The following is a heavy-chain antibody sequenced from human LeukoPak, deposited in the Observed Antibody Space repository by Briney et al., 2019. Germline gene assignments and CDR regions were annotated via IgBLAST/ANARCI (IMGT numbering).Heavy chain of an antibody. CDR2: MNPNSGNT. D-gene: IGHD4-17*01. V-gene: IGHV1-8*01. J-gene: IGHJ4*02. CDR1: GYTFTSYD. Sequence: ASVKVSCKASGYTFTSYDINWVRQATGQGLEWMGWMNPNSGNTGYAQKFQGRVTMTRNTSISTAYMELSSLRSEDTAVYYCAKSYGDYADLDYWGQGTLVTVSS. CDR3: AKSYGDYADLDY.